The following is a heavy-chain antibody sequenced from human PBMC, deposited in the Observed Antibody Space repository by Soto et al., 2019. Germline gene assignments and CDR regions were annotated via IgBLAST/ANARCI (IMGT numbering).Heavy chain of an antibody. J-gene: IGHJ5*02. CDR1: GGTFNSYS. Sequence: QVQLVQSGAEVKTPGSSVKVSCKASGGTFNSYSIDWLRQAPGQGLEWMGGIIPMSGIPNYAPMFLGRVTFSADKSKNTAYMEVNSLTKEDTAVYYCARRGRESANWFDPWGQGTLVTVSS. CDR2: IIPMSGIP. CDR3: ARRGRESANWFDP. V-gene: IGHV1-69*17.